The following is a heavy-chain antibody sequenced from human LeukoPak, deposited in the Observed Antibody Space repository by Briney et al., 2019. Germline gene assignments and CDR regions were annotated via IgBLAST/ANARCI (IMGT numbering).Heavy chain of an antibody. V-gene: IGHV3-21*01. D-gene: IGHD2-15*01. J-gene: IGHJ4*02. CDR1: GFTFSSYS. CDR2: ISSSSSYI. CDR3: ARAYCSGDSCYPFDY. Sequence: GGSLRLSCAASGFTFSSYSMNWVRQAPGKGLEWVSSISSSSSYIYYADSVKGRFTISRDNAKNSLYLQMNSLRAEDTAVYYCARAYCSGDSCYPFDYWGQGTLVTVSS.